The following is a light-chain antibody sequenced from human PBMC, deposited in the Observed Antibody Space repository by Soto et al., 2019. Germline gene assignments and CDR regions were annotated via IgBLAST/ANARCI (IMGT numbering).Light chain of an antibody. Sequence: EIVMTQSAATLSVSPGERATLSCRVIQSVSSNLAWYQQKPGQAPRLLIYGASSRATGIPARFSGSGSGTEFTLTISSLQSEDFPVYYCQQYNNWPPILTFGGGTKVDIK. V-gene: IGKV3-15*01. CDR1: QSVSSN. CDR2: GAS. J-gene: IGKJ4*01. CDR3: QQYNNWPPILT.